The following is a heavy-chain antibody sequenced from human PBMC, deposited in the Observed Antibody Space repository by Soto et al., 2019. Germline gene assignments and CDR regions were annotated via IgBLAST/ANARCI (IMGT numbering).Heavy chain of an antibody. D-gene: IGHD2-15*01. Sequence: EVQLVESGGGLVQPGRSLRLSCAASGFTFDDYAMHWVRQAPGKGLEWVSGISWNSGSIGYADSVKGRFTISRDNAKNSLYLQMNSLRAEDTALYYCARGYCSGGSCHWYFDLWGRGTLVTVSS. CDR1: GFTFDDYA. CDR2: ISWNSGSI. V-gene: IGHV3-9*01. J-gene: IGHJ2*01. CDR3: ARGYCSGGSCHWYFDL.